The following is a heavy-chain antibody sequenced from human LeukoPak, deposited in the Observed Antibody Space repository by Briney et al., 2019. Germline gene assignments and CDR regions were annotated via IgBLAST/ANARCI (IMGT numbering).Heavy chain of an antibody. J-gene: IGHJ5*02. CDR2: ISGYNGRT. Sequence: ASVKVSCKASGYTFTSYAMNWVRQAPGQGLEWMGWISGYNGRTNYAQKFQGRVTMTTDTPTSTAYMELRSLRSDDTAVYYCARDYYCSGGSCSDCFDPWGQGTLVTVSS. V-gene: IGHV1-18*01. D-gene: IGHD2-15*01. CDR1: GYTFTSYA. CDR3: ARDYYCSGGSCSDCFDP.